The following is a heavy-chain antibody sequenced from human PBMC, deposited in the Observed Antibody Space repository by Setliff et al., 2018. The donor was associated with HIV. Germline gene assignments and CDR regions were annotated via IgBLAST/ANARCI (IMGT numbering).Heavy chain of an antibody. CDR2: ISHDGNNQ. Sequence: AGGSLRLSCAASGFTFSNYAIHWVRQAPGKGLEWVAVISHDGNNQYYADSVKGRFTISRDNSKNTVFLQVNSLRAEDTAVYYCARDGDDYYSSGGWIVNYFDYWAQGTLVTVSS. V-gene: IGHV3-30*04. J-gene: IGHJ4*02. D-gene: IGHD3-10*01. CDR1: GFTFSNYA. CDR3: ARDGDDYYSSGGWIVNYFDY.